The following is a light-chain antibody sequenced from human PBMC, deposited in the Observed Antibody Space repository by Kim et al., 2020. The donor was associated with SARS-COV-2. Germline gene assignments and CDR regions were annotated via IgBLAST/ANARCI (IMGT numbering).Light chain of an antibody. J-gene: IGKJ2*01. CDR1: QSVSSN. CDR3: QQYNNWPPRRS. CDR2: GAS. V-gene: IGKV3-15*01. Sequence: EIVMTQSPATLSVSPGERATLSCRASQSVSSNLAWYQQKPGQASRLLIYGASTRATGIPARFSGSGSGTEFTLTISSLQSEDFAVYYCQQYNNWPPRRSFGQGTKLEI.